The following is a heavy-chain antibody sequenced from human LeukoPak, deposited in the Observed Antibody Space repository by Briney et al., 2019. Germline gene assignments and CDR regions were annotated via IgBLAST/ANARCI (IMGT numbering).Heavy chain of an antibody. Sequence: GGSLRLSCAASGFTFSSYWMTWVCQAPGKGLEWVANIKQDGSEKHYVDSVKGRFTISRDNAKKSLYLQMNSLRAEDTAVYYCARSVGLYYYDSSGYFDSWGQGTLVTVSS. J-gene: IGHJ4*02. D-gene: IGHD3-22*01. CDR2: IKQDGSEK. CDR1: GFTFSSYW. CDR3: ARSVGLYYYDSSGYFDS. V-gene: IGHV3-7*01.